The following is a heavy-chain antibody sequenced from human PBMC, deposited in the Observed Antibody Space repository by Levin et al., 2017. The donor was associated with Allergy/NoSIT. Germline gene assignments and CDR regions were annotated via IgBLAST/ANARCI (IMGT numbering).Heavy chain of an antibody. CDR2: ISYDGSNK. J-gene: IGHJ4*02. Sequence: GGSLRLSCAASGFTFSSYGMHWVRQAPGKGLEWVAVISYDGSNKYYADSVKGRFTISRDNSKNTLYLQMNSLRAEDTAVYYCASIGELSSDFDYWGQGTLVTVSS. V-gene: IGHV3-30*03. CDR3: ASIGELSSDFDY. CDR1: GFTFSSYG. D-gene: IGHD3-10*01.